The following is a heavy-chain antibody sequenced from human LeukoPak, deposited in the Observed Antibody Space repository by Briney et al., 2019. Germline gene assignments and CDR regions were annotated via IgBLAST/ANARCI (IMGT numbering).Heavy chain of an antibody. J-gene: IGHJ4*02. V-gene: IGHV3-49*04. CDR1: GFTFGDYA. CDR2: IRSKAYGCTT. D-gene: IGHD3-16*01. CDR3: TRDRTGDTAFDY. Sequence: GGSLRLSCTASGFTFGDYAMSWVRQAPGKGLEWVGFIRSKAYGCTTEYATSVKGRFTISRDDSKSIAYLQMNSLKTEDTAVYYCTRDRTGDTAFDYWGQGTLSPSPQ.